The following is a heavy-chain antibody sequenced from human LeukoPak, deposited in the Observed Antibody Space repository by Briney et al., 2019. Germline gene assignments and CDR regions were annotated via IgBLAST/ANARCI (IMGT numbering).Heavy chain of an antibody. CDR2: IYSGGSP. J-gene: IGHJ6*02. Sequence: PGGSLRLSCAASGFTVSNNYMSWVRQAPGKGLEWVSVIYSGGSPYYADSVKGRFTISRDNSKNTLYLQMNSLRAEDTAVYYCARGRIFGIGYGMDVWGQGTTVTVSS. V-gene: IGHV3-53*01. CDR1: GFTVSNNY. CDR3: ARGRIFGIGYGMDV. D-gene: IGHD3-3*01.